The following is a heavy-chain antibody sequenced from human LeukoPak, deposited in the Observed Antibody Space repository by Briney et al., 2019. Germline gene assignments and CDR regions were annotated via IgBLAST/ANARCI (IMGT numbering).Heavy chain of an antibody. CDR2: IYYSGST. CDR3: ARPTGEYGYYFDY. Sequence: SETLSLTCTVSGGSISSSSYYWGWIRQPPGKGLEWIGSIYYSGSTYYNPSLKSRVTISVDTSKNQFSLKLSSVTAADTAVYYCARPTGEYGYYFDYWGQGTLVTVSS. D-gene: IGHD6-6*01. CDR1: GGSISSSSYY. J-gene: IGHJ4*02. V-gene: IGHV4-39*01.